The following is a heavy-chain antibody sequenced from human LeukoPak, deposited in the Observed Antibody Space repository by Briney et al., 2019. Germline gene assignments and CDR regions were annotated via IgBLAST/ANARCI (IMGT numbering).Heavy chain of an antibody. Sequence: ASEKVSCKASGYTFTSYAMHWVRQAPGQRLEWMGWINAGNGNTKYSQKFQGRVTITRDTSASTAYMELSSLRSEDTAVYYCARDGGYSSSWYGLNWFDPWGQGTLVTVSS. J-gene: IGHJ5*02. D-gene: IGHD6-13*01. V-gene: IGHV1-3*01. CDR2: INAGNGNT. CDR3: ARDGGYSSSWYGLNWFDP. CDR1: GYTFTSYA.